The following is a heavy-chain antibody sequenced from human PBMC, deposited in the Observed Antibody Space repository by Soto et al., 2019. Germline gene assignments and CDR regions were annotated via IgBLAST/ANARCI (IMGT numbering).Heavy chain of an antibody. CDR3: ARDVIVVVPAARWGIYYYGMDV. Sequence: SVKVSCKASGGTFSSYAISWVRQAPGQGLEWMGGIIPIFGTANYAQKFQGRVTITADKSTSTAYMELSSLRSEDTAVYYCARDVIVVVPAARWGIYYYGMDVWGQGTTVTSP. V-gene: IGHV1-69*06. J-gene: IGHJ6*02. CDR1: GGTFSSYA. CDR2: IIPIFGTA. D-gene: IGHD2-2*01.